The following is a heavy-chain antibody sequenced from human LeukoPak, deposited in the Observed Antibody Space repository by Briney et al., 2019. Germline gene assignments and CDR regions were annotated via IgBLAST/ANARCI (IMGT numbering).Heavy chain of an antibody. Sequence: ASVKVSCKASGYTFTGYYMHWVRQAPGQGLEWMGWINPNSGGTNYAQKFQGRVTMTRDTSISTAYMELSRLRSDDTAVYYCARVLGITNSPRLVGAFDIWGQGTMVTVSS. CDR1: GYTFTGYY. J-gene: IGHJ3*02. CDR2: INPNSGGT. CDR3: ARVLGITNSPRLVGAFDI. V-gene: IGHV1-2*02. D-gene: IGHD3-22*01.